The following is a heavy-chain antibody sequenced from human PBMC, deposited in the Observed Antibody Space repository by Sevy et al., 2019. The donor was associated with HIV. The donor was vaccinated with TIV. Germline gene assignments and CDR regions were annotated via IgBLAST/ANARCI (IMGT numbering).Heavy chain of an antibody. D-gene: IGHD3-22*01. CDR3: ARMGDYYDSSGYYPLKF. CDR2: INPNSGGT. J-gene: IGHJ4*02. Sequence: ASVKVSCKTSGYTFTGYYIHWVRQAPGQGLEWIGWINPNSGGTYFAKKFQDSVTMTTDTSVKTAYMELRSLRFDDTAVYYCARMGDYYDSSGYYPLKFWGQGTLFTVSS. CDR1: GYTFTGYY. V-gene: IGHV1-2*02.